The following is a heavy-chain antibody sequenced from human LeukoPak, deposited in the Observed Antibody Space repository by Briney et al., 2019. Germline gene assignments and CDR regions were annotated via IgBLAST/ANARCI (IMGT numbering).Heavy chain of an antibody. CDR2: MWLDETNN. Sequence: GGSLRLSCATSGFTFSRSGMHWVRQTPGKGLEWVAVMWLDETNNHYADSVKGRFIISRDNSKNTLYLQMNSLRAEDTAVYYCAKAGFTMTQIDYWGQGIQVTASS. J-gene: IGHJ4*02. CDR3: AKAGFTMTQIDY. CDR1: GFTFSRSG. V-gene: IGHV3-33*06. D-gene: IGHD3-22*01.